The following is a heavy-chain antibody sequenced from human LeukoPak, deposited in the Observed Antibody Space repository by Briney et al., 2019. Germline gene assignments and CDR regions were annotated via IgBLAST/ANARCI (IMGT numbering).Heavy chain of an antibody. J-gene: IGHJ4*02. CDR1: GFTFSSYG. D-gene: IGHD6-13*01. CDR3: AKAPYPPSRIAAAGFDY. V-gene: IGHV3-30*02. Sequence: PGGSLRLSCAASGFTFSSYGMHWVRQAPGKGLEWVAVIWYDGSNKYYADSVKGRFTISRDNSKNTLYLQMNSLRAEDTAVYYCAKAPYPPSRIAAAGFDYWGQGTLVTVSS. CDR2: IWYDGSNK.